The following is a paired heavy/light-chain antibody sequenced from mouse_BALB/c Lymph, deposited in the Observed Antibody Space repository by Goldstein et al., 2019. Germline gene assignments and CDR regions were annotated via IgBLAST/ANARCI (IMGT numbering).Heavy chain of an antibody. V-gene: IGHV8-11*01. D-gene: IGHD2-3*01. Sequence: QVTLKESGPGILQPSQTLSLTCSFSGFSLSTYGIGVGWIRQPSGKGLEWLAHTWWNDNKYYNTALKSRLTISKDTSNNQVFLKIASVDTADTATYYCARFYDGFSPYFDVWGAGTTVTVSS. J-gene: IGHJ1*01. CDR1: GFSLSTYGIG. CDR2: TWWNDNK. CDR3: ARFYDGFSPYFDV.
Light chain of an antibody. J-gene: IGKJ1*01. CDR1: ENIYSN. Sequence: DIQMTQSPASLSVSVGETVTITCRASENIYSNLAWYQQKQGKSPQLLVYAATNLADGVPSRFSGSGSGTQYSLRINSLQSEDFGNYYCQHFWGTPWTFGGGTKLEIK. CDR2: AAT. CDR3: QHFWGTPWT. V-gene: IGKV12-46*01.